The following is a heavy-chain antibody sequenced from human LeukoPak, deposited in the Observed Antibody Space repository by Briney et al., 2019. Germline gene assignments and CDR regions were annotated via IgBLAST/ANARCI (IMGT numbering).Heavy chain of an antibody. CDR3: AREDTGYCSSTSCYKANWFDP. J-gene: IGHJ5*02. D-gene: IGHD2-2*02. CDR1: GGSISSSSYY. V-gene: IGHV4-39*07. Sequence: PSETLSLTCTVSGGSISSSSYYWGWIRQPPGKGLEWIGSIYYSGNTYYNPSLKSRVTISVDTSKNQYSLKLSSVTAADTAVYYCAREDTGYCSSTSCYKANWFDPWGQGTLVTVSS. CDR2: IYYSGNT.